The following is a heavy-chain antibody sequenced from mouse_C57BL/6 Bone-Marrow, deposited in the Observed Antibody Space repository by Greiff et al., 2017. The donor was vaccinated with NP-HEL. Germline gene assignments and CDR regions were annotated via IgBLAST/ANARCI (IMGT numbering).Heavy chain of an antibody. D-gene: IGHD1-1*01. Sequence: EVQLQQSGPELVKPGASVKISCKASGYTFTDYYMNWVKQSHGKSLEWIGDINPNNGGTSYNQKFKGKATLTVDKSSSTAYMELRSLTSEDSAVYYCLTVVDWYFDVWGTGTTVTVSS. V-gene: IGHV1-26*01. CDR2: INPNNGGT. J-gene: IGHJ1*03. CDR1: GYTFTDYY. CDR3: LTVVDWYFDV.